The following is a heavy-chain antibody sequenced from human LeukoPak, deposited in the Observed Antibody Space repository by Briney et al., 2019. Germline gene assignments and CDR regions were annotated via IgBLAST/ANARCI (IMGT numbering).Heavy chain of an antibody. V-gene: IGHV3-23*01. D-gene: IGHD2-15*01. J-gene: IGHJ4*02. CDR3: AKALTAPAHYPHHFDY. CDR2: ISGAVNST. Sequence: GGSLRLSCAASGFTFSNYAMIWVRQAPGNGLEWVSSISGAVNSTYYTDSVKGRFTISRDNSKNTLYLQMNSLRAEDTAIYYCAKALTAPAHYPHHFDYWGQGTLVTVSS. CDR1: GFTFSNYA.